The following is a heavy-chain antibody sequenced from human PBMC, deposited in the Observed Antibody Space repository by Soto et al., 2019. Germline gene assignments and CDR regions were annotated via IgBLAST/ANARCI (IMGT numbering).Heavy chain of an antibody. CDR1: GFTFSSYA. J-gene: IGHJ4*02. CDR3: AKIIRGWFPIKFDY. D-gene: IGHD6-19*01. V-gene: IGHV3-23*01. CDR2: ISGSGGST. Sequence: GGSLRLSCAASGFTFSSYAMSWVRQAPGKGLEWVSAISGSGGSTYYADSVKGRFTISRDISKSTLYLQMNSLRAEDTAVYYCAKIIRGWFPIKFDYWGQGALVTVSS.